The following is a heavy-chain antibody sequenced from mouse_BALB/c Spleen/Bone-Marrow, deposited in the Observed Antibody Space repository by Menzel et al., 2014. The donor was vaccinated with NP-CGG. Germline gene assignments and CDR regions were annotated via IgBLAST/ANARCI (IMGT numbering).Heavy chain of an antibody. V-gene: IGHV1S135*01. D-gene: IGHD2-14*01. CDR2: IDPYSGGT. Sequence: EVKLMESGPELVKPGASVKVSCKASGYAFTNYNMYWVKQSHGKSLEWIGYIDPYSGGTNYNQKFRGEATLTVDKSSSTAYMHLNSLTSEDSAVYYCSRGVLAYFDYWGQGTTLTVSS. J-gene: IGHJ2*01. CDR1: GYAFTNYN. CDR3: SRGVLAYFDY.